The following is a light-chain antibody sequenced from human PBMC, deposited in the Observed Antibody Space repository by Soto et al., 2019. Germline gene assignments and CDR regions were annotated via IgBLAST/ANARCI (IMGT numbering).Light chain of an antibody. CDR2: KVS. V-gene: IGKV2-30*01. Sequence: LMTQSPLSLPVTLGQPASISCMSNQILVYSDGIAYFSWFQQRPGRSPRRLIYKVSNRDSGVPARFSGSGSGTDFALKISRVEADDVGVYYCMQATHWPITFGQGTRLEIK. CDR1: QILVYSDGIAY. CDR3: MQATHWPIT. J-gene: IGKJ5*01.